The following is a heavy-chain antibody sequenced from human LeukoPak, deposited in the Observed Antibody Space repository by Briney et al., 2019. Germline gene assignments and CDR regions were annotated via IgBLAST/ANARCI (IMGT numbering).Heavy chain of an antibody. D-gene: IGHD3-22*01. CDR2: ISHSSTYI. V-gene: IGHV3-21*01. CDR3: ARGYYYDSSVAY. CDR1: GFTFSTFG. J-gene: IGHJ4*02. Sequence: PGGSLRLSCAASGFTFSTFGFNWVRQAPGKGLEWVSSISHSSTYISYADSVKGRFTISRDNARNSLHLQMDSLRVEDTAVYYCARGYYYDSSVAYWGQGTLVTVSS.